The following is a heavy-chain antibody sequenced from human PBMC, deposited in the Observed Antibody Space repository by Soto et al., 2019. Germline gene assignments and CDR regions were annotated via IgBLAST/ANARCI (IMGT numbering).Heavy chain of an antibody. D-gene: IGHD6-6*01. Sequence: QVHLVQSGAEAKKPGASVKVSCKRSGYTFTSYGLTWVRQAPGQGLEWMGWISPHNGNTNYAQKLQCRVTVTRDTSTSTAYRELRSLRSGDTAVYYCARVRDGDYWGQGARVTVSS. CDR1: GYTFTSYG. CDR3: ARVRDGDY. CDR2: ISPHNGNT. V-gene: IGHV1-18*01. J-gene: IGHJ4*02.